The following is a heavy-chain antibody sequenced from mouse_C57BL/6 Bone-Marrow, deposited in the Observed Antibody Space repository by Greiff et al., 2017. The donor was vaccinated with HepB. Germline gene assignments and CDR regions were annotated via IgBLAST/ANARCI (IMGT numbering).Heavy chain of an antibody. CDR3: ARWLLQATPFAY. V-gene: IGHV1-82*01. J-gene: IGHJ3*01. CDR2: IYPGDGDT. Sequence: QVQLQQSGPELVKPGASVKISCKASGYAFSSSWMNWVKQRPGKGLEWIGRIYPGDGDTNYNGKFKGKATLTADKSSSTAYMKLSSLTSEDSAVYFCARWLLQATPFAYWGQGTLVTVSA. D-gene: IGHD2-3*01. CDR1: GYAFSSSW.